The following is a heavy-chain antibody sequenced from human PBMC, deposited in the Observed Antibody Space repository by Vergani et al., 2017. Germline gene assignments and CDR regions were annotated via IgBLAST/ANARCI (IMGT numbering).Heavy chain of an antibody. D-gene: IGHD2-21*02. V-gene: IGHV3-23*01. CDR2: ISGSGGST. J-gene: IGHJ4*02. CDR1: GFTFSSYA. CDR3: AKVVVVVTATTHFDY. Sequence: EVQLLESGGGLVQPGGSLRLSCAASGFTFSSYAMSWVRQAPGKGLEWVSAISGSGGSTYYADSVKGRFTISRDNSKNTLYLQMNSLRAEDTAVCYCAKVVVVVTATTHFDYWGQGTLVTVSS.